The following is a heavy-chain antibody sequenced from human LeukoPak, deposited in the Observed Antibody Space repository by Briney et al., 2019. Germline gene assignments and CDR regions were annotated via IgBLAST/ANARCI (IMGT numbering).Heavy chain of an antibody. D-gene: IGHD2-2*01. CDR3: ARGTREYCSSSSYPPFDH. Sequence: PGRSLTLTCAASGCTFSSYGWHWVRQAPGKGLEWVGVIWYDGSNKYYADSVKGRFTISRDNSKNTLYLQMNSLTAADTAVYYCARGTREYCSSSSYPPFDHWGQGTLVTVSS. CDR1: GCTFSSYG. J-gene: IGHJ4*02. CDR2: IWYDGSNK. V-gene: IGHV3-33*01.